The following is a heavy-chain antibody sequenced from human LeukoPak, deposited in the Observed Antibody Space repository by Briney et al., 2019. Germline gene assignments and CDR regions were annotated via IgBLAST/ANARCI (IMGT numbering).Heavy chain of an antibody. CDR2: IKQDGSEK. Sequence: GGSLRLSCAASGFIFSSYWMSWVRQAPGKGLEWVANIKQDGSEKKYVDSVKGRFTISRDNAKNSLYLQMNRLRVEDTAMYYCARVDYGDYFWFDPWGQGTLVTVSS. J-gene: IGHJ5*02. D-gene: IGHD4-17*01. CDR1: GFIFSSYW. V-gene: IGHV3-7*01. CDR3: ARVDYGDYFWFDP.